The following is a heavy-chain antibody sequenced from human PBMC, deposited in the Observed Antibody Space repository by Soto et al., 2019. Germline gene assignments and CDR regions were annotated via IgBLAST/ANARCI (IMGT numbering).Heavy chain of an antibody. D-gene: IGHD5-12*01. CDR1: GGSFSGYY. CDR3: AGSPVATIYGGYFDY. V-gene: IGHV4-34*01. Sequence: SETLSLTCAVYGGSFSGYYWSWIRQPPGKGLEWIGEINHSGSTNYNPSLKSRVTISVDTSKNQFSLKLSSVTAADTAVYYCAGSPVATIYGGYFDYWGQGTLVTV. J-gene: IGHJ4*02. CDR2: INHSGST.